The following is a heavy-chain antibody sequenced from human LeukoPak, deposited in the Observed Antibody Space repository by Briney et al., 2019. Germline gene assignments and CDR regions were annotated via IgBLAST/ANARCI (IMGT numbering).Heavy chain of an antibody. Sequence: GGSLRLSCAASGFTFDDYGMNWVRQAPGKWLEWISGIHWNGDTTNYAASVEGRFTISRDNAKNSLYLQMNSLRAEDTALYYGASGIRYYYYYYMDVWGKGTTVTVSS. D-gene: IGHD3-9*01. J-gene: IGHJ6*03. CDR2: IHWNGDTT. V-gene: IGHV3-20*04. CDR3: ASGIRYYYYYYMDV. CDR1: GFTFDDYG.